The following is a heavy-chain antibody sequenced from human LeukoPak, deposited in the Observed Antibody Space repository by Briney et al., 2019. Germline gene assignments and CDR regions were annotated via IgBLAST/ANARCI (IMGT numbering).Heavy chain of an antibody. CDR3: ARVASYLYYFDY. V-gene: IGHV4-59*11. Sequence: SETLSLTCTVFGGSMRSHYWTWIRQPPGKRPEWIGYIYDTGSTNYNPSLKSRVTISVDTSKNQFSLKLSSVTAADTAVYYCARVASYLYYFDYWGQGTLVTVSS. CDR2: IYDTGST. CDR1: GGSMRSHY. J-gene: IGHJ4*02. D-gene: IGHD3-10*01.